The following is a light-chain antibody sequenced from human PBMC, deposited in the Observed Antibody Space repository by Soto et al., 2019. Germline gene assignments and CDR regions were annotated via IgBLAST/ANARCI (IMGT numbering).Light chain of an antibody. CDR1: QSVSSSY. V-gene: IGKV3-20*01. CDR3: QQYGSSSWT. Sequence: ETVMTQSPATLPVSPGERATLSCRASQSVSSSYLAWYQQKPGQAPRLLIYGASSRATGIPDRFSGSGSGTDFTLTISRLEPEDFAVYYCQQYGSSSWTFGQGTKVDIK. J-gene: IGKJ1*01. CDR2: GAS.